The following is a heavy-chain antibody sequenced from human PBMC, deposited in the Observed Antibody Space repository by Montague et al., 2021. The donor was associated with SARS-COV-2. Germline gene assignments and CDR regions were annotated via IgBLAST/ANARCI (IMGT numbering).Heavy chain of an antibody. CDR3: ACGEITTRGLIYYYGMDV. Sequence: SETLSLTCAVYGGSFSGYYWTWIRQSPRKGLEWIGEINHSGSTNYNPSLKSRVTISVDTSKNQFSLKLSSVTAADMAVYYCACGEITTRGLIYYYGMDVWGQGTTVTVSS. CDR2: INHSGST. J-gene: IGHJ6*02. CDR1: GGSFSGYY. D-gene: IGHD4-11*01. V-gene: IGHV4-34*01.